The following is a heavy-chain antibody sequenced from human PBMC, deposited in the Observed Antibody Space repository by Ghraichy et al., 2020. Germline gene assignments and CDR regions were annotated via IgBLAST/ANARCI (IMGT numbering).Heavy chain of an antibody. CDR3: ARDRSGFRGVNDF. D-gene: IGHD3-10*01. CDR1: GFTFSSYE. CDR2: IGTSGKTT. J-gene: IGHJ4*02. Sequence: GESLNISCAASGFTFSSYEMNWVRQAPGKGLEWVSYIGTSGKTTLYADSVKGRFTVSRDNAKNSLYLQMNSLRVEDTSVYYCARDRSGFRGVNDFWGQGTLVTVSS. V-gene: IGHV3-48*03.